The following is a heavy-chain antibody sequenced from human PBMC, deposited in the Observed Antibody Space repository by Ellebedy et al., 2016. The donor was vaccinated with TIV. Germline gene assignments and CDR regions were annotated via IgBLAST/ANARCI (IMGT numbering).Heavy chain of an antibody. CDR1: GFTFSSYG. CDR2: IWYDGSNK. V-gene: IGHV3-33*01. J-gene: IGHJ6*02. CDR3: ARDLGYYGSGIERTYYYYGMDV. Sequence: GESLKISXAASGFTFSSYGMHWVRQAPGKGLEWAAVIWYDGSNKYYADSVKGRFTISRDNSKNTLYLQMNSLRAEDTAVYYCARDLGYYGSGIERTYYYYGMDVWGQGTTVTVSS. D-gene: IGHD3-10*01.